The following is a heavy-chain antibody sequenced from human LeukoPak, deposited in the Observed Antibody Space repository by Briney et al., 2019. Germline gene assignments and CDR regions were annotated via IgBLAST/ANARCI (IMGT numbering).Heavy chain of an antibody. J-gene: IGHJ3*02. Sequence: SGGSLRLSCAASGFTFSSYSMNWVRQAPGKGLEWVSSISSSSSYIYYADSVKGRFTISRDNAKNSLYLQMNSLRAEDMALYYCAKDRAAAGPTDAFDIWGQGTMVTVSS. CDR2: ISSSSSYI. V-gene: IGHV3-21*04. CDR1: GFTFSSYS. D-gene: IGHD6-13*01. CDR3: AKDRAAAGPTDAFDI.